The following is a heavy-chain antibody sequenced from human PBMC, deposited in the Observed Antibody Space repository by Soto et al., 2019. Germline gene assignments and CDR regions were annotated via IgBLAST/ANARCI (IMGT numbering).Heavy chain of an antibody. D-gene: IGHD3-10*01. Sequence: QVQLVQSGAEVKKPGASVKVSCRASGYTFTAYPLHWVRQAPGQRLEWMGWINAANGDIGYSRECQCRVTITRDTSASTVYMEVSSLTSEDTAVYYCAKKDYYAAGVYHFDHWGQGTLVTVSS. CDR2: INAANGDI. V-gene: IGHV1-3*01. CDR1: GYTFTAYP. CDR3: AKKDYYAAGVYHFDH. J-gene: IGHJ4*02.